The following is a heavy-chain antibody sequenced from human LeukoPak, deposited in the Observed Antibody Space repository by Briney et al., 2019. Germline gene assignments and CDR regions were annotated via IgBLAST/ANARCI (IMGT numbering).Heavy chain of an antibody. CDR1: GYTFTSYD. Sequence: ASVKVSCKASGYTFTSYDINWGRQATGQGLEWMGWMNPNSGNTGYAQKFQGRVTMTRNTSISTAYMEQSSLRSEDTAVYYCAANLLGYCSSTSCHRPDIWGQGTMVTVSS. D-gene: IGHD2-2*01. V-gene: IGHV1-8*01. J-gene: IGHJ3*02. CDR2: MNPNSGNT. CDR3: AANLLGYCSSTSCHRPDI.